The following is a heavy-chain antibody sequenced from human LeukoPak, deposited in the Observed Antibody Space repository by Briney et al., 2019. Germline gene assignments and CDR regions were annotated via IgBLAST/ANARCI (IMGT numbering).Heavy chain of an antibody. CDR1: GFTFDDYT. CDR3: AKGPFGVGYYFDY. Sequence: GGSLRLSCAASGFTFDDYTMHWVRQAPGKGLEWVSLISWDGGCTYYADSVKGRFTISRDNSKNSLYLQMNSLRTEDTALYYCAKGPFGVGYYFDYRGQGTLVTVSS. D-gene: IGHD3-3*01. CDR2: ISWDGGCT. V-gene: IGHV3-43*01. J-gene: IGHJ4*02.